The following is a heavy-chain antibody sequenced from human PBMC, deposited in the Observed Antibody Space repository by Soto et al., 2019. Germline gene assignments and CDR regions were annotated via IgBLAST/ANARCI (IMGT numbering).Heavy chain of an antibody. D-gene: IGHD6-13*01. CDR3: ARRQIPPPTRGAANARGGMDV. J-gene: IGHJ6*02. CDR1: GFTFNNYG. Sequence: QVQLVESGGGVVQPGRSLRLSCAASGFTFNNYGMHWVRQAPGKGLEWLAVIWNDGSNSSYANSVKGRFTISRDNSKNTLYLQRSSLRAEDTAVCYCARRQIPPPTRGAANARGGMDVWGQGTTVTVSS. CDR2: IWNDGSNS. V-gene: IGHV3-33*01.